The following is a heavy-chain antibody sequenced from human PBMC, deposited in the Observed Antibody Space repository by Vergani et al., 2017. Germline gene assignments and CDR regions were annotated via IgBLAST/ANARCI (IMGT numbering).Heavy chain of an antibody. CDR2: IYYSGST. J-gene: IGHJ6*02. V-gene: IGHV4-59*08. CDR1: GGSISSYY. D-gene: IGHD4-17*01. Sequence: QVQLQESGPGLVKPSETLSLTCTVSGGSISSYYWSWIRQPPGKGLEWIGYIYYSGSTNYNPSLKSRVTISVDTSISTAYLQWSSLKASDTAMYYCARQDGDYDDYYYGMDVWGQGTTVTVSS. CDR3: ARQDGDYDDYYYGMDV.